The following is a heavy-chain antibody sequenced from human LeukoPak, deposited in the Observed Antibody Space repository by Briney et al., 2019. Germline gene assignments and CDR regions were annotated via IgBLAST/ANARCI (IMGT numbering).Heavy chain of an antibody. V-gene: IGHV3-23*01. Sequence: GGSLRLSWAAAGFTFSSYAMSWVRQAPGEGLGWVSAISGRGGSTYYADSVKGRFTISRDNSKNTLYLQMNSLRAEDTAVYYCAKDEPVSFSWGQGTLVTVSS. J-gene: IGHJ5*02. CDR2: ISGRGGST. CDR1: GFTFSSYA. CDR3: AKDEPVSFS.